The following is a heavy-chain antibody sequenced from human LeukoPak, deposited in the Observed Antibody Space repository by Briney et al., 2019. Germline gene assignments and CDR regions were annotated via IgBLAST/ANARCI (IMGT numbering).Heavy chain of an antibody. D-gene: IGHD2-2*01. Sequence: PGGSLRLSCAASGFTFSVTWMSWVRQAPGRGLEWVGRFKSKVSGGTTDYAAPVEGRFTISREDSKNMLHLQMNSLKTEDTAVYYCAKKRGVVPAAMPIDYWGQGTLVTVSS. CDR1: GFTFSVTW. J-gene: IGHJ4*02. V-gene: IGHV3-15*01. CDR3: AKKRGVVPAAMPIDY. CDR2: FKSKVSGGTT.